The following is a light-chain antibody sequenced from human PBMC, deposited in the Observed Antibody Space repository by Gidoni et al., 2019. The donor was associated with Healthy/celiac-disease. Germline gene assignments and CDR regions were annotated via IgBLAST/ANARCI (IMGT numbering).Light chain of an antibody. CDR1: QSLLHSNGYNY. CDR2: LGS. V-gene: IGKV2-28*01. CDR3: MQALQTPYT. J-gene: IGKJ2*01. Sequence: EIVMTQSPLSLPVTPGEPASISCRSSQSLLHSNGYNYLDWYLQKPGQSPQLLIYLGSNRASGVPDRFSGSGSGTDFTLKISRVDAEDVGVYYCMQALQTPYTFGQGTKLEIK.